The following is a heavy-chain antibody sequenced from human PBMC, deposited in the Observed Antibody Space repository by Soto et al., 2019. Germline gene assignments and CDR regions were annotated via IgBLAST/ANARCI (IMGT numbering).Heavy chain of an antibody. V-gene: IGHV1-69*12. Sequence: QVQLVQSGAEVKKPGSSVKVSCKASGGTFSSYAISWVRQAPGQGLEWMGGIIPIFGTANYAQKFQGRVTSPADESTSTAYIERGSLRSEDTAVYYCASPPERMATTYFDYWGQGTLVTVSS. CDR1: GGTFSSYA. J-gene: IGHJ4*02. CDR2: IIPIFGTA. CDR3: ASPPERMATTYFDY. D-gene: IGHD5-12*01.